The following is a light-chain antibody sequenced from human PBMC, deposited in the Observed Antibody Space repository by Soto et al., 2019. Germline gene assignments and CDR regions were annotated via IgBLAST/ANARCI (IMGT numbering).Light chain of an antibody. CDR1: QSISFS. CDR3: QQYHIYSWT. J-gene: IGKJ1*01. Sequence: DIQMTQSPSTLSAFVGDRVTITCRASQSISFSLAWYQQIVGKAPKLLIYAASSLQSGVPSRFSASGSGTEFSLTINSLQADDFATYYCQQYHIYSWTFGQGTKVDIK. CDR2: AAS. V-gene: IGKV1-5*01.